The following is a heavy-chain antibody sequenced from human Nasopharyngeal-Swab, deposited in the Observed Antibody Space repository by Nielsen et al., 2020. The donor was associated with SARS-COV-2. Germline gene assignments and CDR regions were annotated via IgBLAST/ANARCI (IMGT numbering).Heavy chain of an antibody. CDR3: AKDTSSSWYVGWFDP. V-gene: IGHV3-9*01. CDR2: ISWNSGSI. Sequence: GGSLRLSCAVSGFTFDDYAMHWVRQAPGKGLEWVSGISWNSGSIGYADSVKGRFTISRDNAKNSLYLQMNSLRAEDTALYYCAKDTSSSWYVGWFDPWGQGTLVTVSS. CDR1: GFTFDDYA. J-gene: IGHJ5*02. D-gene: IGHD6-13*01.